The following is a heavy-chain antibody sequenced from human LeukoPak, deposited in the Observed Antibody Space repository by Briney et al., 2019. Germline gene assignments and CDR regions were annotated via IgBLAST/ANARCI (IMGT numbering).Heavy chain of an antibody. Sequence: PGGSLRLSCAASGCTFSTYAMRWVRQPPAKGLEWVSGISGSGGSTYYADSVKSRFTIARDNSKNTLYLQMNSLRAEDTAVYYCLGGNAFDIWGQGTMVTVSS. CDR1: GCTFSTYA. CDR3: LGGNAFDI. V-gene: IGHV3-23*01. D-gene: IGHD2-15*01. J-gene: IGHJ3*02. CDR2: ISGSGGST.